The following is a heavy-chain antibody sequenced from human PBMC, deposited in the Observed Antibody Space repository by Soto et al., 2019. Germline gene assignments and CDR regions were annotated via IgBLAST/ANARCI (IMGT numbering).Heavy chain of an antibody. Sequence: QVQLQESGPGLVKPSGTLSLTCAVSGGSISSSNWWSWVRQPPGKGLEWIGEIYHSGSTNYNPSLRRRVPXSXDXXKTPFSLKLSSVTAADTAVYYCARAYDYSATWFDPWGQGALVTVSS. CDR1: GGSISSSNW. V-gene: IGHV4-4*02. D-gene: IGHD4-4*01. J-gene: IGHJ5*02. CDR3: ARAYDYSATWFDP. CDR2: IYHSGST.